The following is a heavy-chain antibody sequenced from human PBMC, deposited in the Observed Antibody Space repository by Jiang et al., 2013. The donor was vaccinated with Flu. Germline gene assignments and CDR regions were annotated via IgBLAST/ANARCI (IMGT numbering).Heavy chain of an antibody. CDR1: GGSISSYY. D-gene: IGHD1-26*01. CDR2: IYYSGST. Sequence: LLKPSETLSLTCTVSGGSISSYYWSWVRQPPGKGLEWIGYIYYSGSTNYNPSLKSRVTISVDTSKNQFSLKLSSVTAADTAVYYCASLLSGSHDDYWGQGTLVTVSS. CDR3: ASLLSGSHDDY. J-gene: IGHJ4*02. V-gene: IGHV4-59*01.